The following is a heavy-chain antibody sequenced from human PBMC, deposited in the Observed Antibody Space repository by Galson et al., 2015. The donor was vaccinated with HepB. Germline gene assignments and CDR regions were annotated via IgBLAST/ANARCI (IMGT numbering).Heavy chain of an antibody. J-gene: IGHJ4*02. D-gene: IGHD4-23*01. V-gene: IGHV5-51*01. CDR1: GYGFTNYW. CDR3: ARHNGGNSGDY. CDR2: IYPGDSDT. Sequence: QSGAEVKKSGESLKISCTASGYGFTNYWIGWVRQMPGKGLEWMGIIYPGDSDTRYSPSFQGQVTISADKPISTTYLQWSSLKASDTAMYYCARHNGGNSGDYWGQGTLVTVSS.